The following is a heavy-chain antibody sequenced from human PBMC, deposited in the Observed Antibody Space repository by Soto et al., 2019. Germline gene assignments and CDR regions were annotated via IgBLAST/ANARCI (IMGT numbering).Heavy chain of an antibody. CDR3: ARDLGILLTFDY. D-gene: IGHD7-27*01. J-gene: IGHJ4*02. CDR1: GFTFSSYE. Sequence: PGGSLRLSCAASGFTFSSYEMNWVRQAPGKGLEWVSYISSSGSTIYYADSVKGRFTISRDNAKNSLYLQMNSLRAEDTAVYYCARDLGILLTFDYWGQGTLVTVSS. V-gene: IGHV3-48*03. CDR2: ISSSGSTI.